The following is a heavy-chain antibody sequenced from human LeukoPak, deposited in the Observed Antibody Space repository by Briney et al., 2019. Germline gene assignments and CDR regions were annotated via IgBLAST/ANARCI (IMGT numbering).Heavy chain of an antibody. CDR3: ARGRTTWLFLL. D-gene: IGHD3-22*01. CDR2: INHSGST. Sequence: SETLSLTCAVYGGSFSGYYWSWIRQPPGKGLEGIGVINHSGSTNYNPSLKSRVTISVDTSKNQFSLKVSSVTAAVTVVYYCARGRTTWLFLLWGQGTLVTVSS. CDR1: GGSFSGYY. V-gene: IGHV4-34*01. J-gene: IGHJ4*02.